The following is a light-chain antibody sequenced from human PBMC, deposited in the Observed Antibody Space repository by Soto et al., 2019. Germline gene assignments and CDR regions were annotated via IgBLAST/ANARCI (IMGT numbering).Light chain of an antibody. V-gene: IGKV3-20*01. CDR2: GAS. Sequence: EIVLTQSPGTLSLSPGERATLSCRASQSISSYYLAWYQQKPGQAPRLLIHGASSRATGIPDGFSGSGSGTDFTLTISRLEPEDFAVYYCQQYGTSRPWAFGQGTKVEIK. J-gene: IGKJ1*01. CDR3: QQYGTSRPWA. CDR1: QSISSYY.